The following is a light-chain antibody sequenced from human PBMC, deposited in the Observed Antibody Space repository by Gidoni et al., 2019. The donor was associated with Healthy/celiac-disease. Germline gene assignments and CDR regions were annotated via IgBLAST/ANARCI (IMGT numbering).Light chain of an antibody. CDR3: QQSYSTPWT. CDR1: QSISSY. J-gene: IGKJ1*01. V-gene: IGKV1-39*01. Sequence: DIQMTQSPSSLSASVGDRVTITCRASQSISSYLNWYHQKPGKAPTLLIYAASSLQSGVPSRFSCSGSGTDFTLTISSLQPEDFATYYCQQSYSTPWTFGQGTKVEIK. CDR2: AAS.